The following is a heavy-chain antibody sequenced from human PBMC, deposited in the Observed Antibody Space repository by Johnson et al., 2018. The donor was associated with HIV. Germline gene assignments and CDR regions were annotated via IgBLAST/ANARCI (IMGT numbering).Heavy chain of an antibody. J-gene: IGHJ3*02. CDR2: IKSKTDGGTT. Sequence: VQLVESGGTLVKPGGSLSLSCAASGFPFINAWMPWVRQSPGKGLEWVGRIKSKTDGGTTDYAAPVKGSFTIARDDSKNTLYLQMNSLKTEDTALYYCTTVGGILGTYAFDIWGQGTMVTVSS. CDR3: TTVGGILGTYAFDI. D-gene: IGHD2-8*02. CDR1: GFPFINAW. V-gene: IGHV3-15*02.